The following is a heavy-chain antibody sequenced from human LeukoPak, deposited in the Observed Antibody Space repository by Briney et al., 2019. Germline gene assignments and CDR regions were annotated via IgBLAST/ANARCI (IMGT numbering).Heavy chain of an antibody. CDR2: ISGTSNNI. D-gene: IGHD2-15*01. Sequence: PGGSLRLSCEVSGFTFSSYGMNWVRQAPGRGLEWVSSISGTSNNIDYADSVKGRFTISRDNTKNSLYLQMNSLRAEDTAVYYCARDGFCSGGSCYGYWGQGTLVTVSS. V-gene: IGHV3-21*01. CDR1: GFTFSSYG. CDR3: ARDGFCSGGSCYGY. J-gene: IGHJ4*02.